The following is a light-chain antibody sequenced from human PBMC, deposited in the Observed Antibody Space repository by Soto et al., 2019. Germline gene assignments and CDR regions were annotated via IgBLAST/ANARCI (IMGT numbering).Light chain of an antibody. J-gene: IGLJ2*01. CDR1: SSDVGYYNY. V-gene: IGLV2-14*01. Sequence: QSALTQPASVFGSPGQSITISCTRTSSDVGYYNYVSWYQQHPGKAPKVMIYELSNRPSGVSNRFSGSKSGNTASLTISGLQAEDEAVYYCTSYTSSSTFLVVFGGGTKLTVL. CDR3: TSYTSSSTFLVV. CDR2: ELS.